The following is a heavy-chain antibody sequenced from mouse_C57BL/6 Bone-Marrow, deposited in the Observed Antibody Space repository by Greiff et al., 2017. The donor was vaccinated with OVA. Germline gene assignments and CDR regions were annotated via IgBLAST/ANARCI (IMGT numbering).Heavy chain of an antibody. J-gene: IGHJ3*01. CDR1: GYTFTSYG. CDR2: IYPRSGNT. CDR3: ARITGTGAY. D-gene: IGHD4-1*01. Sequence: VHLVESGAELARPGASVKLSCKASGYTFTSYGISWVKQRTGQGLEWIGEIYPRSGNTYYNEKFKGKATLTADKSSSTAYMELRSLTSEDSAVYFCARITGTGAYWGQGTLVTVSA. V-gene: IGHV1-81*01.